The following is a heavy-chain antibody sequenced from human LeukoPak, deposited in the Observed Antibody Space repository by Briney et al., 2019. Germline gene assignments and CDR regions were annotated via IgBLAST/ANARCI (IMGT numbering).Heavy chain of an antibody. D-gene: IGHD3-22*01. CDR1: GFAFSKVW. V-gene: IGHV3-15*01. CDR3: TTDLSELDDSGYYAKYFHH. CDR2: IKSKTDGGTI. J-gene: IGHJ1*01. Sequence: GGSLRLSCAASGFAFSKVWMSWVRQAPGKGLEWVGRIKSKTDGGTIDYAAPVKGRFTISRDDSKDTLFLQMNSLKTEDTAVYYCTTDLSELDDSGYYAKYFHHWGQGTLVSVSS.